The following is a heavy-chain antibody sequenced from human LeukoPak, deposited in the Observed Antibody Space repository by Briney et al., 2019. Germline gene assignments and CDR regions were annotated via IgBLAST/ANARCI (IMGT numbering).Heavy chain of an antibody. CDR1: GFTFSSYG. Sequence: GGSLRLSCAASGFTFSSYGMHWVRQAPGKGLEWVAVISYDGSNKYYADSVKGRFTISRDNSKNTLYLQMNSLRAEDTAVYYCATGSNFDYWGQGTLVTVSS. CDR3: ATGSNFDY. D-gene: IGHD1-14*01. V-gene: IGHV3-30*03. CDR2: ISYDGSNK. J-gene: IGHJ4*02.